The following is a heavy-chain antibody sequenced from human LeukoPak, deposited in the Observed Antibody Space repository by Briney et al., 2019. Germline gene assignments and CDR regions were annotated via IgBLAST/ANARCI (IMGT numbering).Heavy chain of an antibody. CDR2: INHSGST. J-gene: IGHJ4*02. CDR3: ARADSYGYGGDY. Sequence: SETLSLTCAVYGGSFSGYYWSWIRQPPGKGLEWIGEINHSGSTNNNPSIKSRVTISVDTSKNQFSLKLSSVTAADTAVYYCARADSYGYGGDYWGQGTLVTVSS. D-gene: IGHD5-18*01. V-gene: IGHV4-34*01. CDR1: GGSFSGYY.